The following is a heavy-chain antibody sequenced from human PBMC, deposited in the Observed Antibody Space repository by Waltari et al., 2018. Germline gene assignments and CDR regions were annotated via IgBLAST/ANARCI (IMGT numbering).Heavy chain of an antibody. Sequence: QLQLQESGPGLVKPSETLSLTCTVSGGSISSSSYYWGWIRQPPGKGLEWIGSIYYSGSTYYNPSLKSRVTISVDTSENQFSLKLSSVTAADTAVYYCARGYSGSPSGGYWGQGTLVTVSS. D-gene: IGHD1-26*01. CDR2: IYYSGST. V-gene: IGHV4-39*01. CDR1: GGSISSSSYY. J-gene: IGHJ4*02. CDR3: ARGYSGSPSGGY.